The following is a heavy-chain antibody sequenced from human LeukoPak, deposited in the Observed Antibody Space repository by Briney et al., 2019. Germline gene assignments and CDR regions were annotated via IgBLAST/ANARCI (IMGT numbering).Heavy chain of an antibody. D-gene: IGHD3-22*01. CDR1: GYSFTSYW. CDR3: ARDRTPYYYDSSGGAFDI. J-gene: IGHJ3*02. Sequence: GESLKISCKGPGYSFTSYWIGWVRQMPGKGLEWMGIIYPGDSDTRCSPSFQGQVTISADKSISTAYLQWSSLKASDTAMYYCARDRTPYYYDSSGGAFDIWGQGTMVTVSS. CDR2: IYPGDSDT. V-gene: IGHV5-51*01.